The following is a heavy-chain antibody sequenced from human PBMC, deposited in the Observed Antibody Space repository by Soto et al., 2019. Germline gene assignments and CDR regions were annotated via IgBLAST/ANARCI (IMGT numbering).Heavy chain of an antibody. D-gene: IGHD3-10*01. Sequence: PSETLSLTCAVSGGSISSGGYSWSWIRQPPGKGLEWIGYIYHSGSTYYNPSLKSRVTISVDRSKNQFSLKLSSVTAADTAVYYCARNYGSWSYTAGSYYYGMDVWGQGTTVTVSS. V-gene: IGHV4-30-2*01. J-gene: IGHJ6*02. CDR3: ARNYGSWSYTAGSYYYGMDV. CDR1: GGSISSGGYS. CDR2: IYHSGST.